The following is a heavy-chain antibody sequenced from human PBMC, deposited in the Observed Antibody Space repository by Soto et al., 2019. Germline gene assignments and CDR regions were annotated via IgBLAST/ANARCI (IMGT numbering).Heavy chain of an antibody. D-gene: IGHD3-22*01. V-gene: IGHV3-23*01. CDR3: AKEGNTMIVVASFDY. CDR1: GVHFSSYA. CDR2: ISGSGGST. Sequence: PGGSQRLSSTASGVHFSSYAMSWVRQAPGKGLEWVSAISGSGGSTYYADSVKGRFTISRDNSKNTLYLQMNSLRAEDTAVYYCAKEGNTMIVVASFDYWGQGTLVTVSS. J-gene: IGHJ4*02.